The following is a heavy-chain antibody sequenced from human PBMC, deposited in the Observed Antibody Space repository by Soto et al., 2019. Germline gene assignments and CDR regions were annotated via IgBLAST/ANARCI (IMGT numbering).Heavy chain of an antibody. CDR3: EAEMTFGKLSVV. J-gene: IGHJ6*02. Sequence: QVQLVQSGAEVKKPGSSVKVSCKASGDTDTNYDISWVRQAPGQGLDWMGGSFPKFGTTYSAQKFQDRLQITADESTSKVYKQLSSLRSDDTAVYYCEAEMTFGKLSVVWGQGTTVTVSS. CDR1: GDTDTNYD. CDR2: SFPKFGTT. D-gene: IGHD3-16*02. V-gene: IGHV1-69*01.